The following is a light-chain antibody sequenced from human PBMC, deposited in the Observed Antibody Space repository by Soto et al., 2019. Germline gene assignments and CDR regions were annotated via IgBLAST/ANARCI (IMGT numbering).Light chain of an antibody. CDR1: SSDIGGYNY. Sequence: QSALTQPASVSGSPGQSITISCTGSSSDIGGYNYVSWYQQHPGKAPKLMIFEVSNRPSGVSNRFSASKSGNTAALTISGLQPEDEADYYCSSYTSTSTVLFGGGTKPTVL. V-gene: IGLV2-14*01. J-gene: IGLJ2*01. CDR2: EVS. CDR3: SSYTSTSTVL.